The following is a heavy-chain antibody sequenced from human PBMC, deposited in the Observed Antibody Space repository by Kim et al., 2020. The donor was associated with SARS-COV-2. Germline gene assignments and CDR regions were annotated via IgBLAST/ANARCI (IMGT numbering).Heavy chain of an antibody. CDR1: GFTFNAYA. V-gene: IGHV3-23*01. CDR2: ISGNGGRT. Sequence: GGSLRLSCAASGFTFNAYAMSWVRQTPGKGLEWVSPISGNGGRTYYADSVKGRFTISRDNSRNTLYLQMSNLRVDDTAVYHCANAHLETNYVSWFDPWG. J-gene: IGHJ5*02. D-gene: IGHD4-4*01. CDR3: ANAHLETNYVSWFDP.